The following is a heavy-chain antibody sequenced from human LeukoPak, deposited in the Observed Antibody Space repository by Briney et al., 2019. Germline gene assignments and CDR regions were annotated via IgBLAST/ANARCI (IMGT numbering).Heavy chain of an antibody. CDR2: ISTNGDST. CDR3: ARWGSTSCYDY. CDR1: GFTFNTYA. J-gene: IGHJ4*02. V-gene: IGHV3-64*02. D-gene: IGHD2-2*01. Sequence: GGSLRLSCAASGFTFNTYAMHWVRQAPGKGLEYVSAISTNGDSTYYADSVKGRSTISRDNSKNTLFLQMGSLRADDMAVYYCARWGSTSCYDYWGQGTLVTVSS.